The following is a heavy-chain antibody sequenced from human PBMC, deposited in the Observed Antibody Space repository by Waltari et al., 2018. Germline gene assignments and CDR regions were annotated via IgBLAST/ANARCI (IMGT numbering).Heavy chain of an antibody. Sequence: ELLLVESGGGLVQPGGSLRVSCAASGFTFSSEWMTWVRQAPGKGLEWVANIKEDGSQQYYADSVKGRFTSSRDNAKNSLYLQMDSLRVEDTAVYYCARDPTKDRVGHWGQGTLVTVSS. CDR1: GFTFSSEW. V-gene: IGHV3-7*01. CDR2: IKEDGSQQ. J-gene: IGHJ4*02. CDR3: ARDPTKDRVGH. D-gene: IGHD5-12*01.